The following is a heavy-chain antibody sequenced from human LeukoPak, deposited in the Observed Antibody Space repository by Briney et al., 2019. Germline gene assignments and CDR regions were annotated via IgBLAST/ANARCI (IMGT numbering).Heavy chain of an antibody. D-gene: IGHD3-10*01. V-gene: IGHV6-1*01. J-gene: IGHJ5*02. CDR2: TYYGSKWYN. Sequence: SQTLSLTCAISGDSVSSNSAAWNWIRQSPSRGLEWLGRTYYGSKWYNDYAVSVKSRIILNPDTSKNQFSLQLDSVTPEDTAVYYCARGAYGSNSWFDPWGQGTLVTVSS. CDR3: ARGAYGSNSWFDP. CDR1: GDSVSSNSAA.